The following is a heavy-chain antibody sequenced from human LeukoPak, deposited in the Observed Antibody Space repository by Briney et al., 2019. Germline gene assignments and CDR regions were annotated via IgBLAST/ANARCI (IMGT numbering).Heavy chain of an antibody. V-gene: IGHV1-69*05. D-gene: IGHD1-26*01. J-gene: IGHJ6*03. CDR2: INPMFGSA. Sequence: GASVKVSCTASGDIFNSYSISWVRQAPGQGLEWMGGINPMFGSANYAQTFQDRVTITTDQSTSTAYMELSSLSSEDTAVYYCARVGRSRGSLPNSYYYMDVWGTGTTVTVSS. CDR3: ARVGRSRGSLPNSYYYMDV. CDR1: GDIFNSYS.